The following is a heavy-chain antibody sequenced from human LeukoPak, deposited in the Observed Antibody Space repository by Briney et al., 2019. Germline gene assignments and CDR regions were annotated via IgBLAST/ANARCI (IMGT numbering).Heavy chain of an antibody. CDR2: IIPIFGTA. CDR3: ARDCGGDCYAHNSLYYYYYYMDV. D-gene: IGHD2-21*01. Sequence: ASVKVSCKASGGTFSSYAISWVRQAPGQGLEWMGGIIPIFGTANYAQKFQGRVTITADESTSTAYMELSSLISEDTAVYYCARDCGGDCYAHNSLYYYYYYMDVWGKGTTVTVSS. CDR1: GGTFSSYA. J-gene: IGHJ6*03. V-gene: IGHV1-69*13.